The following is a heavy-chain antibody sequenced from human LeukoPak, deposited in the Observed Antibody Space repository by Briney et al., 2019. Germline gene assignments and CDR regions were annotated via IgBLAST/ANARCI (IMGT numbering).Heavy chain of an antibody. J-gene: IGHJ4*02. Sequence: PSVTLSLTCAVSGYSLSSGYYWGWIRQPPGKGLEWIGSIHHSGSTYYNPSLKSRVTISVDTSKNQLSLKLSSVTAADTAVYYCARSGYSFVDYWGQGTLVTVPS. D-gene: IGHD5-18*01. CDR3: ARSGYSFVDY. V-gene: IGHV4-38-2*01. CDR2: IHHSGST. CDR1: GYSLSSGYY.